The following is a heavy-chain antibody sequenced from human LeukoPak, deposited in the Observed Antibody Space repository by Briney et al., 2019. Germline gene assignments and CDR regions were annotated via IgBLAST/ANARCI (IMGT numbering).Heavy chain of an antibody. CDR1: GYTFTSYG. D-gene: IGHD3-10*01. CDR3: TRREITMVRGVIIKEVDY. V-gene: IGHV1-18*01. CDR2: ISAYNGNT. Sequence: ASVKVSCKASGYTFTSYGISWVRQAPGQGLEWMGWISAYNGNTNYAQKLQGRVTMTTDTSTSTAYMELRSLRSEDTAVYYCTRREITMVRGVIIKEVDYWGQGTLVTVSS. J-gene: IGHJ4*02.